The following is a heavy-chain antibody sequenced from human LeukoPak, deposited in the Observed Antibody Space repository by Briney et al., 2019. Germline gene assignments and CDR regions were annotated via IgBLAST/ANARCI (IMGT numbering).Heavy chain of an antibody. CDR1: GFTFTSSA. CDR2: IVVGSGNT. D-gene: IGHD3-22*01. Sequence: ASVKVSCKASGFTFTSSAVQWVRQARGQRLEWIGWIVVGSGNTNYAQKFQERVTITRDMSTSTAYMELSSLRSEDTAVYYYAASIVHHAFDIWGQGTMVTVSS. CDR3: AASIVHHAFDI. J-gene: IGHJ3*02. V-gene: IGHV1-58*01.